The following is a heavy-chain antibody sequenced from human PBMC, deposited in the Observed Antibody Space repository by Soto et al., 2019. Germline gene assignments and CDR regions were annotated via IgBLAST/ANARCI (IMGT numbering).Heavy chain of an antibody. Sequence: EVQLVESGGGLVKPGGSLRLSCAASGFTFSSYSMNWVRQAPGKGLEWVSSIRIRSSYIYDADSVKGRFTISRDNAKNSLYLQMNSLRADDTDVYYCARDPAFERINYYGSGSYSHGGYWGQGTLVNVSS. J-gene: IGHJ4*02. CDR3: ARDPAFERINYYGSGSYSHGGY. CDR2: IRIRSSYI. D-gene: IGHD3-10*01. CDR1: GFTFSSYS. V-gene: IGHV3-21*01.